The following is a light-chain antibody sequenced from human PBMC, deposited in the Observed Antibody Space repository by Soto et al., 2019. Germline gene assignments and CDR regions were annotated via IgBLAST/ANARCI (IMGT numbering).Light chain of an antibody. J-gene: IGLJ2*01. CDR2: EVT. CDR3: ISYAGSDNLV. V-gene: IGLV2-8*01. CDR1: SSDVGNYNY. Sequence: QSALPQPPSASGSPGQSVTISCTGTSSDVGNYNYVSWYQQHPGKAPKLLIYEVTKRPSGVPDRFSGSKSDNTASLTVSGLQAEDEADYYCISYAGSDNLVVGGGTQLTVL.